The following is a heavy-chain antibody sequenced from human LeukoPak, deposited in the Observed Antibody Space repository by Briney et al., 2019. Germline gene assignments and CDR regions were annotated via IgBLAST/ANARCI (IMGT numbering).Heavy chain of an antibody. CDR1: GFTFSSYG. D-gene: IGHD3-10*01. CDR2: IWYDGSNK. V-gene: IGHV3-33*06. Sequence: TGGSLRLSCAASGFTFSSYGMHWVRQAPGKGLEWVAVIWYDGSNKYYADSVKGRFTISRDNSKNSLYLQMNSLRAEDTAVYYCAKPPITMVRGAFDYWGQGTLVTVSS. CDR3: AKPPITMVRGAFDY. J-gene: IGHJ4*02.